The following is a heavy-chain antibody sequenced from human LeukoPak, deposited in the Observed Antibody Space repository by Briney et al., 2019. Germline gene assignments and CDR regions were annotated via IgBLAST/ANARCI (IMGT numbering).Heavy chain of an antibody. CDR1: GGSFSGYY. Sequence: SETLSLTCAVYGGSFSGYYWSWIRQPPGKGLEWIGEINHSGSTNYNPSLKSRVTISVDTSKNQFSLKLSSVTAADTAVYYCARAVRWDYYYYYGMDVWGQGTTVTVSS. CDR3: ARAVRWDYYYYYGMDV. J-gene: IGHJ6*02. CDR2: INHSGST. D-gene: IGHD3-3*01. V-gene: IGHV4-34*01.